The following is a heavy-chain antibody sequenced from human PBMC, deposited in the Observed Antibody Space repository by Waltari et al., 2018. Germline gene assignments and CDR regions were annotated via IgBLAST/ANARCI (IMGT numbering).Heavy chain of an antibody. Sequence: EVQLVESGGGLIQPGASLRLSCAASGFSVSSNFMTWVRQAPGRGLEWVSIMYRGGSTYYADSVKGRFTISRDNFKNTLFLQMNSLRVEDTAVYYCARVPMPLWFGNWYFDLWGRGSLVTVSS. CDR3: ARVPMPLWFGNWYFDL. CDR2: MYRGGST. V-gene: IGHV3-53*01. D-gene: IGHD3-10*01. CDR1: GFSVSSNF. J-gene: IGHJ2*01.